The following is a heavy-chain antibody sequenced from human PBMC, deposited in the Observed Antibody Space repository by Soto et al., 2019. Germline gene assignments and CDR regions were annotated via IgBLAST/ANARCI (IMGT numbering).Heavy chain of an antibody. J-gene: IGHJ4*02. Sequence: EVQLLESGGGLVQPGGSLTLSCAASGFTFSSYAMSWVRQAPGKGLEWVSAISGGGNDRFYADSVRGRFTISRDNSRNTLYFHMNSLRAEDPAVHYCARSLFIASTDTEPFDSWGQGTLVTVSS. V-gene: IGHV3-23*01. D-gene: IGHD6-13*01. CDR2: ISGGGNDR. CDR3: ARSLFIASTDTEPFDS. CDR1: GFTFSSYA.